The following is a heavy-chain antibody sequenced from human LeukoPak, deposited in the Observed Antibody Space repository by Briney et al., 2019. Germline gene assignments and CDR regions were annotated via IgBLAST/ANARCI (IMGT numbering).Heavy chain of an antibody. CDR3: AREGSDWNYYYYMDV. D-gene: IGHD6-19*01. Sequence: TGGSLRLSCVLSPFTYNRYVMSWVRQAPGKGLEWVANIKQDGSEKYYVDSVKGRFTISRDNAKNSLYLQMNSLRAEDTAVYYCAREGSDWNYYYYMDVWGKGTTVTISS. CDR1: PFTYNRYV. V-gene: IGHV3-7*01. CDR2: IKQDGSEK. J-gene: IGHJ6*03.